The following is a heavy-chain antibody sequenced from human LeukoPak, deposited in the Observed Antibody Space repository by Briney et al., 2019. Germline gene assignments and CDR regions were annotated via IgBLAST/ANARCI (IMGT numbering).Heavy chain of an antibody. Sequence: SETLSLTCTVSGGSISSYYWSWIRQPPGKGLEWIGYIYYSGSTNYNPSLKSRVTISVDTSKNQFSLKPSSVTAADTAVYYCARKDTAMVIFDYWGQGTLVTVSS. CDR2: IYYSGST. D-gene: IGHD5-18*01. V-gene: IGHV4-59*01. J-gene: IGHJ4*02. CDR1: GGSISSYY. CDR3: ARKDTAMVIFDY.